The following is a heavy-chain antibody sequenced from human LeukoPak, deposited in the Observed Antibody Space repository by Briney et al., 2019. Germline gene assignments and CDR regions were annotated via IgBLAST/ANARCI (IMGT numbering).Heavy chain of an antibody. J-gene: IGHJ4*02. CDR1: GFTFSDRY. CDR2: ISDDSTYT. Sequence: GGSLRLSCVASGFTFSDRYMTWIRQAPGKGLEWVARISDDSTYTNYADSVKGRFSISRDNAKESLYLQMDSLRAEDTAVYYCARDMTALDYWGPGTLVTVSS. D-gene: IGHD2-21*02. V-gene: IGHV3-11*06. CDR3: ARDMTALDY.